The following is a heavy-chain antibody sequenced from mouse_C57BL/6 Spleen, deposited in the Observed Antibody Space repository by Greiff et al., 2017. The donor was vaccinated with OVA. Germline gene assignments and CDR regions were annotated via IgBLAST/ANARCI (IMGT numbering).Heavy chain of an antibody. CDR3: ERTGSNYDY. J-gene: IGHJ2*01. CDR2: INPGSGGT. D-gene: IGHD2-5*01. Sequence: VHLVESGAELVRPGTSVKVSCKASGYAFTNYLIEWVKQRPGQGLEWIGVINPGSGGTNYNEKFKGKATLTADKSSSTAYMQLSSLTSEDSAVYLCERTGSNYDYWGQGTTLTVSS. V-gene: IGHV1-54*01. CDR1: GYAFTNYL.